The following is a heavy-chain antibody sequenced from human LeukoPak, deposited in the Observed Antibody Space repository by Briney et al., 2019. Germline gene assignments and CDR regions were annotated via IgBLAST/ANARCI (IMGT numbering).Heavy chain of an antibody. Sequence: SETLSLTCTVSGGSISSYYWSWIRQPPGKGLEWIGYIYTSGSTNYNPSLKSRVIISVDTSKNQFSLKLSSVTAADTAVYYCARHFVTVTSHYWYFDLWGRGTLVTVSS. V-gene: IGHV4-4*09. CDR3: ARHFVTVTSHYWYFDL. CDR2: IYTSGST. CDR1: GGSISSYY. D-gene: IGHD4-17*01. J-gene: IGHJ2*01.